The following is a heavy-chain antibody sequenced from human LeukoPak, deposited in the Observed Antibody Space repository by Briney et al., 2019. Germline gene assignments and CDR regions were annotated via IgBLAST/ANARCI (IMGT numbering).Heavy chain of an antibody. CDR1: GESFSGYF. V-gene: IGHV4-34*01. Sequence: SETLSLTCAVSGESFSGYFWTWIRQPPGKGLEWIGESNHFGSTDYNPSLKSRVTISVDTSKNQFSLNLSSVTAADTAVYYCARRRTTGTTGYFDYWGQGSLVTVSS. CDR2: SNHFGST. D-gene: IGHD1-1*01. J-gene: IGHJ4*02. CDR3: ARRRTTGTTGYFDY.